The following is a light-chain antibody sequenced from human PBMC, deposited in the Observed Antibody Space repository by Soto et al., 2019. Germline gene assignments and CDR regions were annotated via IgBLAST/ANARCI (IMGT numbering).Light chain of an antibody. CDR2: GAS. CDR1: QSVSSN. V-gene: IGKV3D-20*02. CDR3: QQRSNWIT. J-gene: IGKJ5*01. Sequence: EIVMTHSPATLSVSPGERATLSCRASQSVSSNLAWYQQKPGQAPRLLIHGASTRATGIPDRFSGGGSGTDFTLSINRLEPEDFAVYYCQQRSNWITFGQGTRLEI.